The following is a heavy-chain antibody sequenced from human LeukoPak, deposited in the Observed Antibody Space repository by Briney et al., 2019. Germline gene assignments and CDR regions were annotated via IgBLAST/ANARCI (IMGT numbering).Heavy chain of an antibody. J-gene: IGHJ4*02. CDR1: GFTFGDTW. D-gene: IGHD3/OR15-3a*01. V-gene: IGHV3-7*03. CDR3: ATSYDMGWLIGY. Sequence: GGSLRLSCAASGFTFGDTWMNWVRQVPGQGLEWVANIKRDGSEKFYVASVKGRFTISRDNGKSSLYLQMNSLRAEDTALYYCATSYDMGWLIGYWGQGTLVTVSS. CDR2: IKRDGSEK.